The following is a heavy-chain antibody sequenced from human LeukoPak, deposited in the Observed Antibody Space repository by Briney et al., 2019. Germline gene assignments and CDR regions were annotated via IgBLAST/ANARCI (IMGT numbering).Heavy chain of an antibody. V-gene: IGHV1-69*06. J-gene: IGHJ4*02. CDR2: IIPIFGTA. CDR1: GGTFSSYA. D-gene: IGHD4-17*01. CDR3: ATAPMTTVTTHGYPLFDY. Sequence: SVTVSCKASGGTFSSYAISWVRQAPGQGLEWMGGIIPIFGTANYAQKFQGRVTMTEDTSTDTAYMELSSLRSEDTAVYYCATAPMTTVTTHGYPLFDYWGQGTLVTVSS.